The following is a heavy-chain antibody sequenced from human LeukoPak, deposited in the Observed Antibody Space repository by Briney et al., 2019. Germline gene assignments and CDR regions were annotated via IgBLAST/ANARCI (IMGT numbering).Heavy chain of an antibody. CDR1: GFIFTGYY. J-gene: IGHJ4*02. D-gene: IGHD6-13*01. V-gene: IGHV1-2*02. CDR3: ARVDSSNWYEYRGYFDY. CDR2: IDANSGGT. Sequence: ASVKVSCKASGFIFTGYYMHWVRQAPGQGLGWMGWIDANSGGTKYAPKFQGRVTMTRDTSITTAFLELSRLRSDDTAVYYCARVDSSNWYEYRGYFDYWGQGTLVTVSS.